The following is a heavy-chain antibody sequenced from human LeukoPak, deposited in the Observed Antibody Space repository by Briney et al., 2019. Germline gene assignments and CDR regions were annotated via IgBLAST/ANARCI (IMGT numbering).Heavy chain of an antibody. V-gene: IGHV3-23*01. CDR1: GFTFSSYA. Sequence: PGGSLRLSCAASGFTFSSYAMSWVRQAPGKGLEWVSAISGSGGSTYYADSVKGRFTISRDNSKNTLYLQMNSLRAEDTAVYYCANRSYYPSSYFDYWGQGTVVAVSS. CDR2: ISGSGGST. D-gene: IGHD1-26*01. J-gene: IGHJ4*02. CDR3: ANRSYYPSSYFDY.